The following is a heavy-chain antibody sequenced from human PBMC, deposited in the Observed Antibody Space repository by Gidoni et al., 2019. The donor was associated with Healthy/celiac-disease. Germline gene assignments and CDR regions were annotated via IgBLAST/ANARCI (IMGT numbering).Heavy chain of an antibody. J-gene: IGHJ4*02. CDR1: AFTVSSNY. CDR2: IYSGGST. D-gene: IGHD2-2*01. V-gene: IGHV3-53*05. CDR3: ASRRPTSQLFDY. Sequence: VETGGGLIQAGGSLRLSYAASAFTVSSNYMGWVRQAPGKWLEWVSVIYSGGSTCCADSVKGRFTISRDNSKITLYLQMNSLRAEDSAVYYGASRRPTSQLFDYWGQGTLVTVSS.